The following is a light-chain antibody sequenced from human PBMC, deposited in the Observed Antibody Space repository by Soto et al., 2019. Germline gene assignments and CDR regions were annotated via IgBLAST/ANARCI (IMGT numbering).Light chain of an antibody. Sequence: QSALTQPASVSGSPGQSITISCTGTSSDVGDYNYVSWYQQHPGKAPKLMIYDVSNRPSGVSNRFSGSKSGNTASLTISGLQAEDEADYYCSSYTSSSTPVVFGGGTTLTVL. CDR2: DVS. V-gene: IGLV2-14*01. CDR1: SSDVGDYNY. CDR3: SSYTSSSTPVV. J-gene: IGLJ2*01.